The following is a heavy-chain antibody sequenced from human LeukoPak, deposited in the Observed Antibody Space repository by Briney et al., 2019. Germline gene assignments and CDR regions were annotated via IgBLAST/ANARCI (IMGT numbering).Heavy chain of an antibody. Sequence: PSETLSLTCTVSGGSISTGSYYWGWVRQPPGKGLEYIGSISYSGTTYYNPSLKSRVTISVDTSKNHFSLNLSSVSAADTAVYYCARSSAGVPFDYWGQGTLATVSS. CDR2: ISYSGTT. V-gene: IGHV4-39*02. J-gene: IGHJ4*02. CDR1: GGSISTGSYY. CDR3: ARSSAGVPFDY. D-gene: IGHD6-13*01.